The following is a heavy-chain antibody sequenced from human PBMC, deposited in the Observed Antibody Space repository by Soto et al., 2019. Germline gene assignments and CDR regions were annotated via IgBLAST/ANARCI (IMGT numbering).Heavy chain of an antibody. D-gene: IGHD1-1*01. V-gene: IGHV1-18*04. Sequence: ASVKVSCKASGYTFTSYGISWVRQAPGQGLEWMGWISAYNGNTNYALKLQGRVTMTTDTSTSTAYMELRSLRSDDTAVYDCARDRVQLERRGMDVWGQGTTVTVSS. CDR2: ISAYNGNT. J-gene: IGHJ6*02. CDR3: ARDRVQLERRGMDV. CDR1: GYTFTSYG.